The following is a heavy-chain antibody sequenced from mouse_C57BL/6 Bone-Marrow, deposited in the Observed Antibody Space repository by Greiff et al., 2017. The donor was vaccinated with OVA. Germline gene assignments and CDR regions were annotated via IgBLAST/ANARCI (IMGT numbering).Heavy chain of an antibody. CDR2: IYPGDGDT. CDR1: GYAFSSSW. J-gene: IGHJ3*01. CDR3: AKTGTIAY. D-gene: IGHD4-1*01. Sequence: QVTLKVSGPELVKPGASVKISCKASGYAFSSSWMNWVKQRPGKGLEWIGRIYPGDGDTNYNGKFKGKATLTADKSSSTAYMQLSSLTSEDSAVYFCAKTGTIAYWGQGTLVTVSA. V-gene: IGHV1-82*01.